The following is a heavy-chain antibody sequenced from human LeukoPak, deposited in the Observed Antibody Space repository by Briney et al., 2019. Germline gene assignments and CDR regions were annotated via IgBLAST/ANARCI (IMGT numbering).Heavy chain of an antibody. CDR3: ARARVGYYGSGSYGY. CDR1: GFTFSSHE. V-gene: IGHV3-48*03. D-gene: IGHD3-10*01. J-gene: IGHJ4*02. CDR2: ISSSGSTI. Sequence: PGGSLRLSCAASGFTFSSHEMNWVRQAPGKGLEWVSYISSSGSTIYYADSVKGRFTISRDNAKNSLYLQMNSLRAEDTAVYYCARARVGYYGSGSYGYWGQGTLVTVSS.